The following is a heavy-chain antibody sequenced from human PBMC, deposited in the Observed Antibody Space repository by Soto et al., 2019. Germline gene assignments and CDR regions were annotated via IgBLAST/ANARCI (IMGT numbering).Heavy chain of an antibody. CDR1: GCSLITSGVG. J-gene: IGHJ4*02. V-gene: IGHV2-5*02. CDR3: AHRSGYSYGRPFYY. CDR2: IYWDDDK. D-gene: IGHD5-18*01. Sequence: QITLKESGPTLVKPTQTLTLTCTFSGCSLITSGVGVGWISHPPGTALEWLALIYWDDDKRYSPSLKSRLTITKDTSKYQGVLTMTNMDPVDTATYYCAHRSGYSYGRPFYYWGQGTLVTVFS.